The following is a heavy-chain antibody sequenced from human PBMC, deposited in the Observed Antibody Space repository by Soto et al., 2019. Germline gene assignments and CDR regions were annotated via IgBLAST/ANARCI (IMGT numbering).Heavy chain of an antibody. J-gene: IGHJ6*02. CDR2: ISYDGSNK. D-gene: IGHD2-15*01. CDR3: AKARGEYCSGGRCDTGFYYYYGMAV. Sequence: QVQLVESGGGVVQPGRSLRLSCAASGFTFSSYGMHWVRQAPGKGLEWVAVISYDGSNKYYADSVKGRFTISRDNSKNTLYLQVNSLRAEDTDVYYCAKARGEYCSGGRCDTGFYYYYGMAVWGQGPTVTVSS. CDR1: GFTFSSYG. V-gene: IGHV3-30*18.